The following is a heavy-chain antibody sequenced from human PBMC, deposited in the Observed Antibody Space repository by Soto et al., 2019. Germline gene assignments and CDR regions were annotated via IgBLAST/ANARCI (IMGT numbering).Heavy chain of an antibody. V-gene: IGHV1-2*04. CDR2: INPNSGGT. D-gene: IGHD6-19*01. J-gene: IGHJ3*02. CDR1: GYTFTGYY. Sequence: ASVKVSCKASGYTFTGYYMHWARQAPGQGLEWMGWINPNSGGTNYAQKFQGWVTMTRDTSISTAYMELSRLRSDDTAVYYCARQGDMAATPADAFDIWGQGTLVTVSS. CDR3: ARQGDMAATPADAFDI.